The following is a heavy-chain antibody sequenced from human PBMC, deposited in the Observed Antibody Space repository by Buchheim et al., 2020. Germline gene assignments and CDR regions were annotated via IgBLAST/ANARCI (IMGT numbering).Heavy chain of an antibody. J-gene: IGHJ6*02. D-gene: IGHD3-3*01. Sequence: QVQLVQSGAEVKKPGASVKVSCKASGYTFTSYYMHWVRQAPGQGLEWMGIINPSGGSTSYAQKFQGRVTMTRDTSTSTVYMGLSSLRSEDTAVYYCARASFGGRYYYYYGMDVWGQGTT. CDR1: GYTFTSYY. CDR3: ARASFGGRYYYYYGMDV. V-gene: IGHV1-46*01. CDR2: INPSGGST.